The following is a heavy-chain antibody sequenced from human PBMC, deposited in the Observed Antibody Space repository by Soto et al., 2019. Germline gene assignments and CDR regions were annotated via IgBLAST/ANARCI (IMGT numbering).Heavy chain of an antibody. CDR1: GGSISSGDYY. D-gene: IGHD3-3*01. Sequence: PSETLSLTCTVSGGSISSGDYYWSWIRQPPGKGLEWIGYIYYSGSTYYNPSLKSRVTISVDTSKNQFSLKLSSVTAADTAVYYCARVFGVGYDFDYWGQGTLVTVSS. V-gene: IGHV4-30-4*01. CDR3: ARVFGVGYDFDY. J-gene: IGHJ4*02. CDR2: IYYSGST.